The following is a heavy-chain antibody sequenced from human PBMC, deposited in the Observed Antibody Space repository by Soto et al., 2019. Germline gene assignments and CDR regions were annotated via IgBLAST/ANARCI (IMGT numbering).Heavy chain of an antibody. V-gene: IGHV2-5*02. CDR1: CFSLSTSGVG. CDR2: IYWDDDK. CDR3: PHSYSCSCDSCYSHISWLDH. Sequence: QITLKESGPTLVKPTQTLTLTCTFSCFSLSTSGVGVGWIRQPPGKALEWLALIYWDDDKRYSPSLKSRLPTTKDTSKTQVGLTMTNMDPVDTATYYCPHSYSCSCDSCYSHISWLDHWGQGTLVTVAS. J-gene: IGHJ5*02. D-gene: IGHD2-15*01.